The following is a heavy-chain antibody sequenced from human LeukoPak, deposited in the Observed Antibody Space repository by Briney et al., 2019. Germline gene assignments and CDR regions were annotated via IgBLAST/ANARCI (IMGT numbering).Heavy chain of an antibody. Sequence: GGSLRLSCAASGFTFSSYSMNWVHQAPGKGLEWVSSISSSSSYIYYADSVKGRFTISRDNAKNSLYLQMNSLRAEDTAVYYCARALTGWFDPWGQGTLVTVSS. CDR2: ISSSSSYI. V-gene: IGHV3-21*01. CDR1: GFTFSSYS. D-gene: IGHD4/OR15-4a*01. CDR3: ARALTGWFDP. J-gene: IGHJ5*02.